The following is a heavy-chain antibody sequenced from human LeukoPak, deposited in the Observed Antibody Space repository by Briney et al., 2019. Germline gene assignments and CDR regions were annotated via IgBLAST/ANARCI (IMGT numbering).Heavy chain of an antibody. CDR3: AKDIYRGLDMATRPDY. J-gene: IGHJ4*02. V-gene: IGHV3-43*02. CDR1: GFTFNDYA. D-gene: IGHD5-24*01. CDR2: ISGDAGST. Sequence: GGSLRLSCAASGFTFNDYAMHWVRQAPGKGLEWVSLISGDAGSTYYADSVKGRFTISRDDSKNSLYLQMNSLRTEDTAFYYCAKDIYRGLDMATRPDYWGQGTLVTVSS.